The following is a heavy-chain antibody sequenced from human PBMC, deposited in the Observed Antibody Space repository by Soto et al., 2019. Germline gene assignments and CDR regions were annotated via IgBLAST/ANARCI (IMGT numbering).Heavy chain of an antibody. Sequence: SVKVSCKASGGTFSSYAISWVRQAPGQGLEWMGGIIPIFGTANYAQKFQGRVTITADESTSTAYMELSSLRSEDTAVYYCARRLSSSSGLIYWGQGTLVTVSS. CDR1: GGTFSSYA. J-gene: IGHJ4*02. V-gene: IGHV1-69*13. CDR3: ARRLSSSSGLIY. D-gene: IGHD6-6*01. CDR2: IIPIFGTA.